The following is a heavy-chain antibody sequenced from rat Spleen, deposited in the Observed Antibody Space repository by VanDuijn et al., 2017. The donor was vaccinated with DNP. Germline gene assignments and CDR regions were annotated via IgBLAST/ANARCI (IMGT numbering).Heavy chain of an antibody. V-gene: IGHV2-27*01. Sequence: QVQLKESGPGLVQPSQTLSLTCTVSGFPLTDYPVHWVRQPPGKGLEWMGRMQSGGGTAYNSVLKVRLSISRDTSKNQVFLKMNSVQTEDTAMYFCARSTTVMSVDYWGQGVMVTVSS. D-gene: IGHD1-1*01. J-gene: IGHJ2*01. CDR3: ARSTTVMSVDY. CDR1: GFPLTDYP. CDR2: MQSGGGT.